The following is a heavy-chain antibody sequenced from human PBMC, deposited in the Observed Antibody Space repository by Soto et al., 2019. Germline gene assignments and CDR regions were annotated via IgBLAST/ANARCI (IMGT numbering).Heavy chain of an antibody. CDR2: IIPIFGTA. V-gene: IGHV1-69*12. CDR1: GGTFSSYA. CDR3: ARREGGDGYITGDYYYYYGMDV. J-gene: IGHJ6*02. D-gene: IGHD3-16*01. Sequence: QVQLVQSGAEVKKPGSSVKVSCKASGGTFSSYAISWVRQAPGQGLEWMGGIIPIFGTANYAQKFQGRVKITAEAATSTADMELRGLRSEDTAVYYCARREGGDGYITGDYYYYYGMDVWGQGTTVTVSS.